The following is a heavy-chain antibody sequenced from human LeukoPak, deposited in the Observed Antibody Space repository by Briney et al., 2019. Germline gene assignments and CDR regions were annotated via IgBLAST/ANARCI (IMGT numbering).Heavy chain of an antibody. Sequence: ASVKVSCKASGYTFTSYGISWVRQAPGQGLEWMGWISAYNGNTNYAQKLQGRVTMTTDTSTSTAYMELRSLRSDDTAVYYCARDRVRRYYYDSSGHDAFDSWGQGSMVTVSS. CDR3: ARDRVRRYYYDSSGHDAFDS. J-gene: IGHJ3*02. V-gene: IGHV1-18*01. CDR1: GYTFTSYG. D-gene: IGHD3-22*01. CDR2: ISAYNGNT.